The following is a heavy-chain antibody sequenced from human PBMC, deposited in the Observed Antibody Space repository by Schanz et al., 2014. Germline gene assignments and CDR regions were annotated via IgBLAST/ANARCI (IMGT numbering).Heavy chain of an antibody. J-gene: IGHJ4*02. CDR3: ARRASCSRIGCPFDS. D-gene: IGHD2-2*01. CDR2: ISVYNHNK. CDR1: GYIFINSG. V-gene: IGHV1-18*01. Sequence: QIQLVQSGPEVKKPGATVKVSCKASGYIFINSGISWVRQAPGQGLEWMGWISVYNHNKEYDQKFQGRVTMTTDTSTSTAYMALTDLRSDDTAMYYCARRASCSRIGCPFDSWGQGTLVTVSS.